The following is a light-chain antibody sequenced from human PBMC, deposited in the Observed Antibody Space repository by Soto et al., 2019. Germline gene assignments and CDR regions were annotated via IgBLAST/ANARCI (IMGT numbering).Light chain of an antibody. V-gene: IGLV2-14*01. CDR2: KVS. Sequence: QSALTQPASVSGSPGQSITISCTGTSSDVGGYNYVSWYQQHPGKAPKLMIYKVSNRPSGVSNRFSGSKSGNTASLTISGLQAEDEADYYCSSYTSSSRYVFGTGTKVTVL. CDR1: SSDVGGYNY. CDR3: SSYTSSSRYV. J-gene: IGLJ1*01.